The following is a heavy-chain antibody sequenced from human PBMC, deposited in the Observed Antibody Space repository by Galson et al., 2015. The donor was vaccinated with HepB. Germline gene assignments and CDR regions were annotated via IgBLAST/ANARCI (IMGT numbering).Heavy chain of an antibody. CDR2: IYPGDSDT. CDR1: GYSFTSYW. V-gene: IGHV5-51*01. CDR3: ASLRRDGYTRQHFDY. D-gene: IGHD5-24*01. J-gene: IGHJ4*02. Sequence: QSGAEVKKPGESLKVSCKGSGYSFTSYWIGWVRQMPGKGLEWMGIIYPGDSDTRYSPSFQGQVTISADKSISTAYLQWSSLKASDTAMYYCASLRRDGYTRQHFDYWGQGTLVTVSS.